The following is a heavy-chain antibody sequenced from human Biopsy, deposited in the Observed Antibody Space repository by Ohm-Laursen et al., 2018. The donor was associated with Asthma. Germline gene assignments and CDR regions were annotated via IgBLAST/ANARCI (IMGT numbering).Heavy chain of an antibody. CDR1: GYSLTDLS. CDR2: HDHEEGGT. V-gene: IGHV1-24*01. Sequence: ASAKVSCKIYGYSLTDLSMHWVRQAPGQGLEWMGGHDHEEGGTVNARRFQGRVTMTEDTSTDTAYMELSSLSSDDTAVYYCASDFPKDYVRYNFQFWGQGTLVTVSS. J-gene: IGHJ4*02. D-gene: IGHD4-17*01. CDR3: ASDFPKDYVRYNFQF.